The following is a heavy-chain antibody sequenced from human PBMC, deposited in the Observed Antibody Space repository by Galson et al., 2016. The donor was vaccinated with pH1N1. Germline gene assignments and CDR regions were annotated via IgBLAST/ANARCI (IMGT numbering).Heavy chain of an antibody. CDR3: ATGSGNSWFDP. CDR2: INPNSGGT. CDR1: GYTFIVHC. Sequence: SVKVSCKASGYTFIVHCIHWARQAPGHGLEWMGWINPNSGGTNYAQNFQGRVTLTRDTSTNTAYMELSSLTSDDTAVYYCATGSGNSWFDPWGQGTLVTVSS. J-gene: IGHJ5*02. V-gene: IGHV1-2*02. D-gene: IGHD3-10*01.